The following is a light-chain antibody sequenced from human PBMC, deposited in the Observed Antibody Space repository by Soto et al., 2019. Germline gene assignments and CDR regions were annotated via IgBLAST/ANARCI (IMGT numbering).Light chain of an antibody. CDR2: AAS. V-gene: IGKV1-39*01. J-gene: IGKJ4*01. CDR3: QQSHTTPLT. CDR1: QDISDY. Sequence: DIQMTQSPSSLSASVGDRVTITCQASQDISDYLNWYQQKPGKAPKLLIYAASSLQSGVPSRFSGSGSGTDFTLTISSLHPEDSATYYCQQSHTTPLTFGGGTKVDIK.